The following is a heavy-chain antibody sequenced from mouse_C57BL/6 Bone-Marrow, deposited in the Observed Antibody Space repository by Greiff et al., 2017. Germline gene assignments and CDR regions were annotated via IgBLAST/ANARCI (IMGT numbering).Heavy chain of an antibody. CDR3: ARAGDYNYDGGACWFAY. J-gene: IGHJ3*01. Sequence: VQLKQSGPELVKPGASVKIPCKASGYTFTDYNMDWVKQSHGKSLEWIGDINPNNGGTIYNQKFKGKATLTVDKSSSTAYMELRSLTSEDSAVYYYARAGDYNYDGGACWFAYWGQGTLVTVSA. CDR2: INPNNGGT. CDR1: GYTFTDYN. D-gene: IGHD2-12*01. V-gene: IGHV1-18*01.